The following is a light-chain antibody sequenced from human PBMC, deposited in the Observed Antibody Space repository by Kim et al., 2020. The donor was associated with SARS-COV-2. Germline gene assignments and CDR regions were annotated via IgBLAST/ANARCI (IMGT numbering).Light chain of an antibody. CDR1: NSNIGTET. CDR3: ATWDCSLNGPC. CDR2: SDN. Sequence: QSVLTQPPSASGTPGQRVILSCSGSNSNIGTETVDCYQQLPGKTPKLLIHSDNKRPSGVPDRFSGSKSGTSASLAISGLQSEDEADYYCATWDCSLNGPCFGGATELTVL. V-gene: IGLV1-44*01. J-gene: IGLJ2*01.